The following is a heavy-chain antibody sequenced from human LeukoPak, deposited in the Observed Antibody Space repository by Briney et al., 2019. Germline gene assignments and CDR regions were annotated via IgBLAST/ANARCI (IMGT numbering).Heavy chain of an antibody. D-gene: IGHD2-2*01. Sequence: GRSLRLSCAASGLTFDTYGMHWVRQAPGKGLEWVAVISHDGVGKYYADSVKGRFTISRDNSKNTVSLQVNSLRAEDTAAYYCAKGGYCSATRCYVGKGMDDWGQGTLVTVSS. J-gene: IGHJ4*02. CDR2: ISHDGVGK. CDR1: GLTFDTYG. V-gene: IGHV3-30*18. CDR3: AKGGYCSATRCYVGKGMDD.